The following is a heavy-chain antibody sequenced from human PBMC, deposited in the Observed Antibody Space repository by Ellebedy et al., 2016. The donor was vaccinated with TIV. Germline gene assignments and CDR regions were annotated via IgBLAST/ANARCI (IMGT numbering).Heavy chain of an antibody. CDR2: ISYDGSNT. CDR3: ARRNPSGYDPFLDS. CDR1: EFTFADYA. V-gene: IGHV3-30-3*01. J-gene: IGHJ4*02. D-gene: IGHD5-12*01. Sequence: GESLKISCAASEFTFADYAMHWVRQVPGRGLEWVAIISYDGSNTYYRDSVKGRFTISRDNSKNTLYLQMNSLRAEDTAVYYCARRNPSGYDPFLDSWGQGTLVTVSS.